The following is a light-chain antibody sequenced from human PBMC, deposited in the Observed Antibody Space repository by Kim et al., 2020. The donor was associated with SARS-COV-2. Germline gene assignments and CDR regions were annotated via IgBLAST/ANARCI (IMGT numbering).Light chain of an antibody. Sequence: GQRVTISCSGSSSNIGSNYVYWYQQLPGTAPKLLSYRNNQRPSGVPDRFSGSKSGTSASLAISGLRSEDEADYYCATWDDSLSGPLFGGGTQLTVL. J-gene: IGLJ2*01. V-gene: IGLV1-47*01. CDR1: SSNIGSNY. CDR2: RNN. CDR3: ATWDDSLSGPL.